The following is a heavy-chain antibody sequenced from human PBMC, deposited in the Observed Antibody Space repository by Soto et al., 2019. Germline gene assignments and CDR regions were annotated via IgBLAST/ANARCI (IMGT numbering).Heavy chain of an antibody. CDR1: GGSISSGNYY. CDR3: ARGPPFLP. D-gene: IGHD3-3*02. CDR2: ISYSGST. Sequence: PSETLSLTCTVSGGSISSGNYYWSWIRQPPGKGLEWIGFISYSGSTYYNPSLKSRVTISVDWSKNQFSLKLSSVTAADTAVYYCARGPPFLPWGQGTLVTVSS. V-gene: IGHV4-30-4*01. J-gene: IGHJ5*02.